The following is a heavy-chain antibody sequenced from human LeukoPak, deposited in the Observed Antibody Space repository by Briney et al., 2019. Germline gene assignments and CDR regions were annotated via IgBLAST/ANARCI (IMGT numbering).Heavy chain of an antibody. D-gene: IGHD2-15*01. V-gene: IGHV3-74*01. CDR2: INSDGRMT. CDR1: GFTFSYHW. CDR3: ANSGLNRFEY. J-gene: IGHJ4*02. Sequence: GGSLRLSCAASGFTFSYHWMHWVRQAPGKGLVWVSRINSDGRMTFYADSVKGRFSISRDNSKNTLYLQVNSLRADDTAVYYCANSGLNRFEYWGQGALVTVSS.